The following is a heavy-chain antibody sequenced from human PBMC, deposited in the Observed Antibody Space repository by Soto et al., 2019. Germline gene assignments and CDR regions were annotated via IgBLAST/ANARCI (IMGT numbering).Heavy chain of an antibody. V-gene: IGHV1-2*04. CDR1: GYTFTGYY. CDR2: INPNSGGA. CDR3: ARDYYDGSAPYGLEI. J-gene: IGHJ3*01. Sequence: QVHLVQSGAEVVKPGASVKVSCKASGYTFTGYYIHWVRQAPGQGLEWMGWINPNSGGANIAQKFQGWVTLTKENSISTAYMELTRLRSNDTAVYYCARDYYDGSAPYGLEIWGQGTKVNVAA. D-gene: IGHD3-16*01.